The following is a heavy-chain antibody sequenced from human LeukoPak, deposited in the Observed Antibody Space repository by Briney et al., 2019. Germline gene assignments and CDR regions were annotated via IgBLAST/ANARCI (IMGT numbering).Heavy chain of an antibody. J-gene: IGHJ5*02. CDR3: SRGIGYCSDFSCHLDP. D-gene: IGHD2-15*01. CDR1: GYTFTSNA. V-gene: IGHV7-4-1*02. CDR2: INTDSGNP. Sequence: ASVKVSCKASGYTFTSNALNWVRQSPGQGLEWMGWINTDSGNPTCAQGFTGRFVFSLDTSVSTAYLQINSLEAEDTAMYYCSRGIGYCSDFSCHLDPWGQGTLVTVSS.